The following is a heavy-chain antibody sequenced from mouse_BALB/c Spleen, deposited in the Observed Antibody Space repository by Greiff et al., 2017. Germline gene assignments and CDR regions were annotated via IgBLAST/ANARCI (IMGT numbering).Heavy chain of an antibody. CDR1: GYTFTSYT. J-gene: IGHJ3*01. D-gene: IGHD2-4*01. CDR3: ARDDYDGAWFAY. V-gene: IGHV1-4*01. Sequence: VKLMESGAELARPGASVKMSCKASGYTFTSYTMHWVKQRPGQGLEWIGYINPSSGYTNYNQKFKDKATLTADKSSSTAYMQLSSLTSEDSAVYYCARDDYDGAWFAYWGQGTLVTVSA. CDR2: INPSSGYT.